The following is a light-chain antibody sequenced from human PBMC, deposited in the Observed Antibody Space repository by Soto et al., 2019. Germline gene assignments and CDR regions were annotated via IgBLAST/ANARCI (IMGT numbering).Light chain of an antibody. CDR3: QQRSNWPPLFT. CDR2: DAS. Sequence: EIVLTQSPGTLSLSPGERATLSCRASQSVSSYLAWYQQKPGQAPRLLIYDASNRATGIPARFSGSGSGTDFTLTISSLEPGDFAVYYCQQRSNWPPLFTFGPGTKVDIK. J-gene: IGKJ3*01. CDR1: QSVSSY. V-gene: IGKV3-11*01.